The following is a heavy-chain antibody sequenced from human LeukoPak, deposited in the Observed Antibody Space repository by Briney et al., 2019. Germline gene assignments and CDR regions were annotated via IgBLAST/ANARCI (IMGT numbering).Heavy chain of an antibody. CDR1: GYTFTSCG. J-gene: IGHJ5*02. CDR3: ARDSLPNYDFWSGYYSNWFDP. CDR2: ISAYNGNT. Sequence: GASVKVSCKASGYTFTSCGISWVRQAPGQGLEWMGWISAYNGNTNYAQKLQGRVTMTTDTSTSTAYMELRSLRSDDTAVYYCARDSLPNYDFWSGYYSNWFDPWGQGTLVTVSS. V-gene: IGHV1-18*01. D-gene: IGHD3-3*01.